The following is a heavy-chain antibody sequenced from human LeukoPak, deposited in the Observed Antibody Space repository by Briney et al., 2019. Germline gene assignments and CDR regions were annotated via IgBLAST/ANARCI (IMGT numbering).Heavy chain of an antibody. CDR1: GFTFSSYA. J-gene: IGHJ3*02. CDR2: ISGSGGST. D-gene: IGHD3-16*02. Sequence: GGSLRLSCAASGFTFSSYAMSWVRQAPGKGLEWVSAISGSGGSTYYADFVKGRFTISRDNSKNTLYLQMNSLRAEDTAVYYCAKDPVIMTRMGAFDIWGQGTMVTVSS. V-gene: IGHV3-23*01. CDR3: AKDPVIMTRMGAFDI.